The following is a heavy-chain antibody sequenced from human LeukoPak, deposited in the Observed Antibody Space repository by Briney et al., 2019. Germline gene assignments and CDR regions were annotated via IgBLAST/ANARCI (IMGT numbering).Heavy chain of an antibody. CDR2: INPNSGGT. D-gene: IGHD6-13*01. CDR1: GYTFTGYY. CDR3: ARGHGYSSSWGDY. J-gene: IGHJ4*02. Sequence: ASVKVSCKASGYTFTGYYMHWVRQAPGQGLEWMGWINPNSGGTNYAQKFQGRVTMTGDTSISTAYMELSRLRSDDTAVYYCARGHGYSSSWGDYWGQGTLVTVSS. V-gene: IGHV1-2*02.